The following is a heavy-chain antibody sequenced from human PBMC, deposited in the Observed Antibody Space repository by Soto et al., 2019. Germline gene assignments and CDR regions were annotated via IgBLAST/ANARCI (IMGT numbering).Heavy chain of an antibody. D-gene: IGHD6-19*01. Sequence: ASVKVSCKASGFTFTSSAVQWVRQARGQRLEWIGWIVVGSGNTNYAQKFQERVTITRDMSTSTAYMELSSLRSEDTAVYYCAAYYVAGPGDWDYWGQGTLVTVSS. J-gene: IGHJ4*02. CDR1: GFTFTSSA. CDR3: AAYYVAGPGDWDY. CDR2: IVVGSGNT. V-gene: IGHV1-58*01.